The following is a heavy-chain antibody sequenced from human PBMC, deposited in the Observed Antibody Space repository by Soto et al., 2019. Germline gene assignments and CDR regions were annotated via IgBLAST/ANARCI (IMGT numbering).Heavy chain of an antibody. Sequence: QVQLVQSGAEVKKPGASVKVSCKASGYTFNSYGISWVRQAPGQGLEWMGWISAYNGNTNYAQKLQGRVTMTTDTATSTAYMELRSLRSDDTAVYYCARDRSNYVAHYGMDVWGQGTTVTVSS. CDR3: ARDRSNYVAHYGMDV. D-gene: IGHD4-4*01. J-gene: IGHJ6*02. CDR1: GYTFNSYG. V-gene: IGHV1-18*01. CDR2: ISAYNGNT.